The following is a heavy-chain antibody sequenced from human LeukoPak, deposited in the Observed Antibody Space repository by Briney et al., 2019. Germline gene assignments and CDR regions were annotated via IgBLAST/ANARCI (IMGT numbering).Heavy chain of an antibody. Sequence: ASVKVSCKASGYSFTGYYMHWVRQAPGQGLESMGWINPNSGGTHYEQKFQDRVTTIRDTSISTAYMELSRLRSDDTAVYYCASDTAPSGTRGDHWGQGTLVTVSS. D-gene: IGHD1-1*01. CDR1: GYSFTGYY. CDR2: INPNSGGT. V-gene: IGHV1-2*02. J-gene: IGHJ4*02. CDR3: ASDTAPSGTRGDH.